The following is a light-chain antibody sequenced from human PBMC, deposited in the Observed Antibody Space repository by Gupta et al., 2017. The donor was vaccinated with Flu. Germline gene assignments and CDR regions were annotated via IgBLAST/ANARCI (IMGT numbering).Light chain of an antibody. CDR2: ENN. V-gene: IGLV1-51*02. J-gene: IGLJ3*02. Sequence: QSVLTQPPSVSAAPGQKVTISCSGSSSNIGNNYVSWYQHLPGTAPKLLIYENNHRPSGIPDRFSGSKSGTSATLGITGLQTGDEADYYCGTWDTSLSVWVFGGRTKLTVL. CDR3: GTWDTSLSVWV. CDR1: SSNIGNNY.